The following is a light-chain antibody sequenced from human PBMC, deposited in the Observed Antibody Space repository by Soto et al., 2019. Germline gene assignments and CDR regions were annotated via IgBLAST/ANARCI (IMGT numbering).Light chain of an antibody. CDR1: SSDIGAYNY. V-gene: IGLV2-14*01. CDR3: SSFTTTSTHV. J-gene: IGLJ1*01. CDR2: EVN. Sequence: QSVLTQPASVSWSPGQSIAISCTGTSSDIGAYNYVSWYQHHPGKAPKLMISEVNNRPSGVSNRFSGSKSGNTAYLTISGLQVEDEAEYFCSSFTTTSTHVFGTGTKVTVL.